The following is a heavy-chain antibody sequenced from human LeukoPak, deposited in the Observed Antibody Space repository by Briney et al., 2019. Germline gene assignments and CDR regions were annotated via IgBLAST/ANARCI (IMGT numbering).Heavy chain of an antibody. CDR1: GYTFTGYY. CDR2: INPNSGGT. D-gene: IGHD3-10*01. CDR3: ARAMVRGVIHLLAY. Sequence: ASVKVSCKASGYTFTGYYMHWVRQAPGQGLEWMGWINPNSGGTNYAQKFQGRVTMTRDTSISTAYMELSRLRSDDTAVYYCARAMVRGVIHLLAYWGQGTLVTVSS. V-gene: IGHV1-2*02. J-gene: IGHJ4*02.